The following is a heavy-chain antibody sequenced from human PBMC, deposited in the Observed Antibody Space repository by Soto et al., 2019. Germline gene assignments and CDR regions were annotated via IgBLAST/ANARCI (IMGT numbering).Heavy chain of an antibody. J-gene: IGHJ4*02. CDR2: ISGSGGST. CDR1: GFTFSSYA. Sequence: QSGGSLRLSCAASGFTFSSYAMSWVRQAPGKGLEWVSAISGSGGSTYYADSVKGRFTISRDNSKNTLYLQMSSLRAEDTAVYYCAKDRIFGVVIDLDYWGQGTLVTVSS. D-gene: IGHD3-3*01. CDR3: AKDRIFGVVIDLDY. V-gene: IGHV3-23*01.